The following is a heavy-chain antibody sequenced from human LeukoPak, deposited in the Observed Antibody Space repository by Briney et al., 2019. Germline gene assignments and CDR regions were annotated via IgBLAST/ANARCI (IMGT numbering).Heavy chain of an antibody. CDR1: GYTFTGYY. D-gene: IGHD3-22*01. CDR3: ARSSGPYYYGMDV. V-gene: IGHV1-2*02. Sequence: ASVKVSCKDSGYTFTGYYMHWVRQAPGQGLEWMGWINPNSGGTNYAQKFQGRVTMTRDTSISTAYMELSRLRSDDTAVYYCARSSGPYYYGMDVWGQGTTVTVSS. J-gene: IGHJ6*02. CDR2: INPNSGGT.